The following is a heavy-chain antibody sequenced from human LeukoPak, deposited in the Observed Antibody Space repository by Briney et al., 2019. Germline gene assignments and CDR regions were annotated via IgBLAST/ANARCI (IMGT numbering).Heavy chain of an antibody. CDR1: GFNFITAA. J-gene: IGHJ4*02. CDR2: IGSSGGST. D-gene: IGHD3-16*01. V-gene: IGHV3-23*01. CDR3: AKVFWPARGGYFDS. Sequence: GGSLRLPCAASGFNFITAAMTWVRQAPGKGLEWVSLIGSSGGSTYYADSVKGRFTISRDNSRNTLYVQMNSLRGEDTAVYYCAKVFWPARGGYFDSWGQGALVTVST.